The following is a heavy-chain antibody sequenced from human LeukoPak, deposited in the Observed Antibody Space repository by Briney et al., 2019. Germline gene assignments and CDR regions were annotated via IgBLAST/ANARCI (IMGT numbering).Heavy chain of an antibody. CDR3: ARDGVFHDSDGYSFDY. CDR1: NYSISSGYF. J-gene: IGHJ4*02. V-gene: IGHV4-38-2*02. CDR2: IYHSGTT. Sequence: PSETLSLTCAVSNYSISSGYFWGWIRQPPGKGLEWIASIYHSGTTYYNPSLRNRVTLFVDTSKNQFSLKLTSLSAAHTAVYYCARDGVFHDSDGYSFDYWGQGTLVTVSS. D-gene: IGHD3-22*01.